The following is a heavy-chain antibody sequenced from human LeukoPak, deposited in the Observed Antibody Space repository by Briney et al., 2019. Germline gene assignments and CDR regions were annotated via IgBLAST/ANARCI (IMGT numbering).Heavy chain of an antibody. CDR2: AFYTGSN. D-gene: IGHD5-18*01. CDR1: DYSITSDYY. V-gene: IGHV4-38-2*01. Sequence: PSETLSLTCAVSDYSITSDYYWGWIRQPPGKGLEWIGSAFYTGSNYYNPSLKSRVTISVDTSKNRFSLGLSSVTAADTAVYWCARQNVDTAMIIDYWGQGILVTVSS. CDR3: ARQNVDTAMIIDY. J-gene: IGHJ4*02.